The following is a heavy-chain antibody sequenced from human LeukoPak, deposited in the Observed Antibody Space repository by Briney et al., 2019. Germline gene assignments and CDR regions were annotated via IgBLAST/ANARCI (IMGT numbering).Heavy chain of an antibody. CDR1: GYSFTSYW. Sequence: GESLKISCQGFGYSFTSYWIGWVRQVPGKGMEWMGVIYPGDLRVRYNPSFQGQVTISVDKSINTAYLQWVSLRASDSAMYYCACRDLTSTWSIPWGQGTLVTVSS. V-gene: IGHV5-51*01. CDR3: ACRDLTSTWSIP. CDR2: IYPGDLRV. D-gene: IGHD6-13*01. J-gene: IGHJ5*02.